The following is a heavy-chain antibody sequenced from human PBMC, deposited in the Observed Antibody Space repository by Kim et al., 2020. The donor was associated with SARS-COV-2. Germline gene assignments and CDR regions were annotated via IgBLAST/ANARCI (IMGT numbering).Heavy chain of an antibody. CDR3: ARDKYSSSFPPNYYYMDV. D-gene: IGHD6-6*01. CDR1: GGSISSYY. CDR2: IYTSGST. Sequence: SETLSLTCTVSGGSISSYYWSWIRQPAGKGLEWIGRIYTSGSTNYNPSLKSRVTMSVDTSKNQFSLKLSSVTAADTAVYYCARDKYSSSFPPNYYYMDVWGKGTTVTVSS. J-gene: IGHJ6*03. V-gene: IGHV4-4*07.